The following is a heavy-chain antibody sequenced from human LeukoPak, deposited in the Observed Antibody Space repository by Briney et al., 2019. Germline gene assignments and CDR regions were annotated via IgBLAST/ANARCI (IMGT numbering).Heavy chain of an antibody. V-gene: IGHV3-23*01. CDR2: ISGSGGST. D-gene: IGHD6-19*01. J-gene: IGHJ4*02. CDR3: AKDDSSGWYGKYHFDY. Sequence: GGSLRLSCAASGFTFSSYAMTWVRQAPGKGLEWVSAISGSGGSTSYADSVKGRFTISRDNSKNTLYLQTNTLRAEDTAIYYCAKDDSSGWYGKYHFDYWGQGTLVTVSS. CDR1: GFTFSSYA.